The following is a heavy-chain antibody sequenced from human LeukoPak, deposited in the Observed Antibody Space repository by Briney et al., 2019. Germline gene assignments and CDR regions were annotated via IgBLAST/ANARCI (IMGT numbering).Heavy chain of an antibody. CDR1: GGSISSSSYY. CDR2: IYYSGST. J-gene: IGHJ4*02. V-gene: IGHV4-39*07. D-gene: IGHD3-10*01. Sequence: SETLSLTCTVSGGSISSSSYYWGWIRQPPGKGLEWIGSIYYSGSTYYNPSLKSRVTISVDTSKSQFSLKLSSVTAADTAVYYCARDSKRFGELLDDYWGQGTLVTVSS. CDR3: ARDSKRFGELLDDY.